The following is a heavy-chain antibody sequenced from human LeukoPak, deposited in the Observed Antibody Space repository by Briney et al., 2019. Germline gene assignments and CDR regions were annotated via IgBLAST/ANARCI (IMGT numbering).Heavy chain of an antibody. V-gene: IGHV3-23*01. CDR2: ITGNGVGT. J-gene: IGHJ4*02. Sequence: GGSLRLSCAASGFTFNTYAMAWVRQAPGKGLEWDSSITGNGVGTYYADSVKGRFTISRDNSKSTLYLQMNSLRGDDTAVYHCARDSGSYLQPTDYWGQGTLVTVSS. D-gene: IGHD1-26*01. CDR1: GFTFNTYA. CDR3: ARDSGSYLQPTDY.